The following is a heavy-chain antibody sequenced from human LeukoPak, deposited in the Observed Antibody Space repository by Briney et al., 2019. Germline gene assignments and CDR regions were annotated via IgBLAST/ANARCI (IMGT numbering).Heavy chain of an antibody. CDR1: VYSISSGYY. CDR2: IYHSEST. CDR3: ARVAVGERNNYMDV. D-gene: IGHD3-16*01. J-gene: IGHJ6*03. Sequence: PSETLSLTCTVSVYSISSGYYWGWIRQPPGKGLEWIGSIYHSESTYYNPSLKSRVIISVDTSKNQFSLKLSSVTAADTAVYYCARVAVGERNNYMDVWGKGTTVTVSS. V-gene: IGHV4-38-2*02.